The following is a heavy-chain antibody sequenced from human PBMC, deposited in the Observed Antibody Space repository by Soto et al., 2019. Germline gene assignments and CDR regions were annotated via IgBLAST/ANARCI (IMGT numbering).Heavy chain of an antibody. D-gene: IGHD5-18*01. CDR2: IRNKGNNYAT. V-gene: IGHV3-73*01. Sequence: GGSLRLFCAASGFTFSDSAMHWVRQASGKGLEWVGRIRNKGNNYATAYTASVKGRFTISRDDSKNTVYLQMNSLKIDDTAVYYCTSRRDWTAVDPLDYWGLGTLVTVSS. CDR3: TSRRDWTAVDPLDY. CDR1: GFTFSDSA. J-gene: IGHJ4*02.